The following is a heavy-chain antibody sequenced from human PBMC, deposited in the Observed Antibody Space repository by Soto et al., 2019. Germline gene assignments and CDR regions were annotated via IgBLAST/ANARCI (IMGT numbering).Heavy chain of an antibody. CDR1: GGSISSSGYY. V-gene: IGHV4-39*07. J-gene: IGHJ5*02. CDR3: ARGPSSGWYGNWFDP. D-gene: IGHD6-19*01. Sequence: ETLSLTRTVSGGSISSSGYYWSWIRQPPGKGLEWIGEINHSGSTNYNPSLKSRVTISVDTSKNQFSLKLSSVTAADTAVYYCARGPSSGWYGNWFDPWGQGTLVTVSS. CDR2: INHSGST.